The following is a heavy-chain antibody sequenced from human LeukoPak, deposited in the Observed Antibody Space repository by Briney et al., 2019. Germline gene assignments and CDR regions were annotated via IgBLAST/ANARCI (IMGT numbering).Heavy chain of an antibody. V-gene: IGHV3-74*01. CDR3: ARGPYSSNWYVDY. CDR2: INPDGSST. Sequence: GGSLRLSCAASGFTFSGYWMHWVRQAPGKGLVWVSRINPDGSSTIYADSVKGRFTISRDNAKNTLYLQMNSLRAEDTAVYYCARGPYSSNWYVDYWGQGTLVTVAS. CDR1: GFTFSGYW. D-gene: IGHD6-13*01. J-gene: IGHJ4*02.